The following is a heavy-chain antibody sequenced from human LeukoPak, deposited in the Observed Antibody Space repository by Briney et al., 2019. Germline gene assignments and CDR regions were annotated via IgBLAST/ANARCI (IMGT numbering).Heavy chain of an antibody. CDR2: IXXXGXT. Sequence: SETLXLTCTVXXGXXXXXXXXXGXXXXPXXXXXXXXXSIXXXGXTXYXPSLKSRVTISVDTSKNQFSLKLSSVTAXDTXXXXCAREDKATIYDWGXGTLVTVSS. CDR1: XGXXXXXXXX. J-gene: IGHJ4*02. V-gene: IGHV4-39*02. CDR3: AREDKATIYD. D-gene: IGHD5-24*01.